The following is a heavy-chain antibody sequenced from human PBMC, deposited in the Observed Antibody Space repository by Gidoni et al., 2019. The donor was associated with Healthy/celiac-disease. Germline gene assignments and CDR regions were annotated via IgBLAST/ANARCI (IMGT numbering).Heavy chain of an antibody. CDR2: IYYSGST. J-gene: IGHJ5*02. D-gene: IGHD5-18*01. CDR3: ARHYLRGYSYGLRDNWFDP. Sequence: QLQLQESGPGLVKPSETLSLTCTVSGCSISSSSYYWGWIRQPPGKGLEWIGSIYYSGSTYYNPSLKSRVTISVDTSKTQFSLKLSSVTAADTAVYYCARHYLRGYSYGLRDNWFDPWGQGTLVTVSS. V-gene: IGHV4-39*01. CDR1: GCSISSSSYY.